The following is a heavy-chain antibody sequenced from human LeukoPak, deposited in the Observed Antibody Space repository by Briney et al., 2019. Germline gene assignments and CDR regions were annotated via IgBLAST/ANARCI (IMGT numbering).Heavy chain of an antibody. D-gene: IGHD5-12*01. J-gene: IGHJ4*02. CDR3: ARALGYSGYA. CDR2: IYSGGST. Sequence: GGSLRLSCAASGFTFSSYWMSWVRQAPGKGLEWVSVIYSGGSTYYADSVKGRFTISRDNSKNTLYLQMNSLRAEDTAVYYCARALGYSGYAWGQGTLVTVSS. V-gene: IGHV3-53*01. CDR1: GFTFSSYW.